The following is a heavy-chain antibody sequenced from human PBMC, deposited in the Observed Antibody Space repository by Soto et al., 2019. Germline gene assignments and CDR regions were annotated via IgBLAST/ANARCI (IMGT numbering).Heavy chain of an antibody. CDR2: IYHTGKT. CDR3: ARDGSSNANWIYX. D-gene: IGHD2-2*01. CDR1: GDAIYIGGYY. Sequence: ALSLPCTVSGDAIYIGGYYWTWIRQHPGKGLECIGYIYHTGKTYYNPSLESRVTMSLDTSKNQFSLTLASVTAADTAVYYCARDGSSNANWIYXWGQGTLVTVSX. J-gene: IGHJ5*02. V-gene: IGHV4-31*03.